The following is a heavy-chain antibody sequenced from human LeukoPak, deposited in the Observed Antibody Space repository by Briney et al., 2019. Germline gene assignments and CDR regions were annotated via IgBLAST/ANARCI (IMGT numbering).Heavy chain of an antibody. J-gene: IGHJ5*02. CDR1: GGSISSSSYY. CDR3: ARHDYGGKAWFDP. Sequence: SETLSLTCTVSGGSISSSSYYWGWIRQSPGNGLEWIGRIYTSGSTNYNPSLKSRFTMSVDTSKNQFSLKLSSVTAGDTVVYYCARHDYGGKAWFDPWGQGTLVTVSS. V-gene: IGHV4-39*07. D-gene: IGHD4-23*01. CDR2: IYTSGST.